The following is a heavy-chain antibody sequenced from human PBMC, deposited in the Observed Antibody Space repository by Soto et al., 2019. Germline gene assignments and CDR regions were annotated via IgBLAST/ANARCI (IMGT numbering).Heavy chain of an antibody. J-gene: IGHJ4*02. V-gene: IGHV1-18*04. CDR2: ISAYNGNT. D-gene: IGHD6-19*01. CDR3: ASFAVAGTRGFDY. Sequence: QVQLVQSGAEVKKPGASVKVSCKASGYTFTSYGISWVRQAPGQGLEWMGWISAYNGNTNYAQKFQGRVTMTRDTSISTGYMELSRLRSDDTAVYYCASFAVAGTRGFDYWGQGTLVTVSS. CDR1: GYTFTSYG.